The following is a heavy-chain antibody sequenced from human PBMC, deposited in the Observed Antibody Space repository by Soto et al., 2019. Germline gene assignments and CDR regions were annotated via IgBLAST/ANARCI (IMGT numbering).Heavy chain of an antibody. CDR2: INAGNGNT. Sequence: ASVKVSCKASGYTFTSYAMHWVRQAPGQRLEWMGWINAGNGNTNYAQKLQGRVTMTTDTSTSTAYMELRSLRSDDTAVYYCARDAGSYQTLEVLFSWGQGTLVTVSS. D-gene: IGHD1-26*01. J-gene: IGHJ4*02. CDR1: GYTFTSYA. V-gene: IGHV1-3*01. CDR3: ARDAGSYQTLEVLFS.